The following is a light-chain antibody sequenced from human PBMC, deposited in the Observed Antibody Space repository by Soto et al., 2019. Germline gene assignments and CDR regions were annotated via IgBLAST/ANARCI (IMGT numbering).Light chain of an antibody. CDR3: QQSYSTTWT. CDR1: QSIRNR. J-gene: IGKJ1*01. Sequence: DFQMTQSPSTLSASLGDRVTITCRASQSIRNRLAWYQQEPGKAPKVLIYDASHLESGVPSRFSGSGSETDFTLTISSLQPEDFATYSCQQSYSTTWTFGQGTKVDI. V-gene: IGKV1-39*01. CDR2: DAS.